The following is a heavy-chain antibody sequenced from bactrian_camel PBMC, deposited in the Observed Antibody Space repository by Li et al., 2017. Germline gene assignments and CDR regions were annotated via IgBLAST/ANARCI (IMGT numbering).Heavy chain of an antibody. CDR1: GFTFNPYY. CDR3: AKGGSDFCSGSSCYETNQP. J-gene: IGHJ4*01. CDR2: IRSGAIST. V-gene: IGHV3S40*01. Sequence: DVQLVESGGGLVRPGGSLRLSCEVSGFTFNPYYMTWVRQTPGKGLEWVSSIRSGAISTHAVYAGSVKGRFAISRDTRKNTLDLQLNDLKTEDTAMYYCAKGGSDFCSGSSCYETNQPRGQGTQVTVS. D-gene: IGHD3*01.